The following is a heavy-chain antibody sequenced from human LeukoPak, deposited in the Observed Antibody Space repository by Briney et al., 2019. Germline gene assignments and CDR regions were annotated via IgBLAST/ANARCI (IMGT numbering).Heavy chain of an antibody. V-gene: IGHV4-59*01. Sequence: SETLSLTCTVSGGSISSYYWSWIRQPPRKGLEWIGYIYYSGSTNYNPSLKSRVTISVDTSKNQFSLKLSSVTAADTAVYYCARGRYYYDSSGHHAFDIWGQGTMVTVSS. CDR1: GGSISSYY. J-gene: IGHJ3*02. CDR2: IYYSGST. CDR3: ARGRYYYDSSGHHAFDI. D-gene: IGHD3-22*01.